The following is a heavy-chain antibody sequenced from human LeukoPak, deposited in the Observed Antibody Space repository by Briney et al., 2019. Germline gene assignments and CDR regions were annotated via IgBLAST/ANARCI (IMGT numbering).Heavy chain of an antibody. V-gene: IGHV1-24*01. D-gene: IGHD1-26*01. J-gene: IGHJ4*02. CDR1: GYTVTGLS. CDR2: FDPEDGET. Sequence: ASVKVSCKVSGYTVTGLSMHWVRQAPGKGLEWMGGFDPEDGETIYAQKFQGRVTMTEDTSTDTAYMELSSLRSEDTAVYYCATPIVGGLYFDYWGQGTLVTVSS. CDR3: ATPIVGGLYFDY.